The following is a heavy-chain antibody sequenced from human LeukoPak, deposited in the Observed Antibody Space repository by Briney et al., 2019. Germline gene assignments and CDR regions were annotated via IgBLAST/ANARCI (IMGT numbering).Heavy chain of an antibody. Sequence: PGGSLRLSCAASGFTFSSYAMHWVRQAPGKGLEYVSAISSNGGSTYYANSVKGRFTISRDNSKNTLYLQMNSLRAEDTAVYYCARDGFWGDGYNYSDAFDIWGQGTMVTVSS. CDR3: ARDGFWGDGYNYSDAFDI. D-gene: IGHD5-24*01. CDR2: ISSNGGST. J-gene: IGHJ3*02. CDR1: GFTFSSYA. V-gene: IGHV3-64*01.